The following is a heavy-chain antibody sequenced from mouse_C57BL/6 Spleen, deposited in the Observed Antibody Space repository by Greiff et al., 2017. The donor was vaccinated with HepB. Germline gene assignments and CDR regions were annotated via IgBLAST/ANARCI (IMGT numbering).Heavy chain of an antibody. CDR1: GFNIKDYY. J-gene: IGHJ3*01. D-gene: IGHD2-1*01. Sequence: VQLKESGAELVKPGASVKLSCTASGFNIKDYYMHWVKQRTEQGLEWIGRIDPEDGETKYDPKLQGKATITADTSSNTAYLQLSSLTSEDTAVYYCARDGNSFAYWGQRTLVTVSA. CDR3: ARDGNSFAY. CDR2: IDPEDGET. V-gene: IGHV14-2*01.